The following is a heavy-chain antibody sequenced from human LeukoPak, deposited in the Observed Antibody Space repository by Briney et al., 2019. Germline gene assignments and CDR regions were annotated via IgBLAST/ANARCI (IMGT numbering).Heavy chain of an antibody. Sequence: GGSLRLSCAASGLTFSSYAMSWVRQAPGKGLEWVSAISGSGGSTYYADSVEGRFTISRDNSKNTLYLQMNSLRAEDTAVYYCAKESGWLQLGWFDPWGQGTLVTVSS. D-gene: IGHD5-24*01. CDR1: GLTFSSYA. V-gene: IGHV3-23*01. CDR2: ISGSGGST. J-gene: IGHJ5*02. CDR3: AKESGWLQLGWFDP.